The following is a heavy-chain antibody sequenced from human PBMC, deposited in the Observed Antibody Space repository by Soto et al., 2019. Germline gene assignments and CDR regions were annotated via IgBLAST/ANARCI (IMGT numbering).Heavy chain of an antibody. CDR3: VCPYPLGY. V-gene: IGHV3-74*01. CDR2: INSDGSST. J-gene: IGHJ4*02. Sequence: DVHLVESGGGLLQPGGSLRLCCAASGFTFSNYWMHWVRQAPGKGLVWVSRINSDGSSTLYADSVKGRFTISRDNAKNTLYLQMNSLRVEDTAVYYCVCPYPLGYWGQGTLVTVSS. CDR1: GFTFSNYW. D-gene: IGHD3-16*01.